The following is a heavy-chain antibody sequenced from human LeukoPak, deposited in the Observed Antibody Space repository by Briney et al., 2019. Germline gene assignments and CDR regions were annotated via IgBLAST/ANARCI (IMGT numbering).Heavy chain of an antibody. CDR3: AREEGAEYYYGSGSYYHDY. J-gene: IGHJ4*02. Sequence: SETLSLTCTVSDYSISSGYFWGWIRQPPGKGLEWIGSIYYSGSTYYNPSLKSRVTISVDTSKNQFSLKLSSVTAADTAVYYCAREEGAEYYYGSGSYYHDYWGQGTLVTVSS. D-gene: IGHD3-10*01. CDR2: IYYSGST. V-gene: IGHV4-38-2*02. CDR1: DYSISSGYF.